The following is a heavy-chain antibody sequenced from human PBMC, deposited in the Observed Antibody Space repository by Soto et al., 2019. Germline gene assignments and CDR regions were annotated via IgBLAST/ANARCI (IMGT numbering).Heavy chain of an antibody. CDR3: ARSKQWLVPDAFDI. J-gene: IGHJ3*02. CDR1: GYTFTSYG. V-gene: IGHV1-18*01. CDR2: ISAYNGNT. Sequence: XSVKVSCKASGYTFTSYGISWVRQAPGQGLEWMGWISAYNGNTNYAQKLQGRVTMTTDTSTSTAYMELRSLRSDDTAVYYCARSKQWLVPDAFDIWGQGTMVTVSS. D-gene: IGHD6-19*01.